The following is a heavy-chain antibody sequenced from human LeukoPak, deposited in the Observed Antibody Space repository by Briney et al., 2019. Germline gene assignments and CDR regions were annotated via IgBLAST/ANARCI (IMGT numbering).Heavy chain of an antibody. V-gene: IGHV3-53*01. Sequence: GGSLRLSCSASGFTVSSNYMSWVRQAPGKGLEWVSVIYSGGNTYYADSVKGRFTISRDNSKNTLYLQMNSLRAEDTAVYYCARGAANYYDSSGYQNWGQGTLVTVSS. CDR2: IYSGGNT. J-gene: IGHJ4*02. CDR3: ARGAANYYDSSGYQN. CDR1: GFTVSSNY. D-gene: IGHD3-22*01.